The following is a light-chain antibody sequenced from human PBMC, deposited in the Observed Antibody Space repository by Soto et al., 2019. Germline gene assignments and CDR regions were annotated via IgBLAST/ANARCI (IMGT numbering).Light chain of an antibody. J-gene: IGKJ4*01. V-gene: IGKV1-5*03. CDR2: KAS. CDR1: QSISSW. CDR3: QQYNSYSRT. Sequence: DIQMTQSPSTLSASVGDIVTITCRASQSISSWLAWYQQKPGKAPKLLIYKASSLESGVPSRFSGSGSGTEFTLTISSLQPDDFATYYCQQYNSYSRTFGGGTKVDIK.